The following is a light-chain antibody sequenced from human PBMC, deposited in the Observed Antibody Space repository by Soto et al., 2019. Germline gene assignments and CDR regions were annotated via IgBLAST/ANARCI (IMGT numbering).Light chain of an antibody. J-gene: IGKJ2*01. Sequence: DIQMTQSPSTLSASVGDRVTITCRASESVSVFLAWYQQKPGRAPKLLIYTVPTLESGVPSRFSGSGSETEFTLTISSLQPDDFATYYCQQYKHYSTFGQGTKLEIK. CDR3: QQYKHYST. CDR2: TVP. V-gene: IGKV1-5*03. CDR1: ESVSVF.